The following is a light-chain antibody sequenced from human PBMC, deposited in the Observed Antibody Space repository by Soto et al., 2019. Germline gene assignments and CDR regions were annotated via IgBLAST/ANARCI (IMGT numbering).Light chain of an antibody. J-gene: IGKJ5*01. V-gene: IGKV1-5*01. CDR3: HSRA. CDR1: QTVERW. CDR2: DAS. Sequence: DIQMTQSPSSLSASVGDRVTITCRASQTVERWMAWYQQKPGRAPKLLIYDASTLESGVPSRFSGSGSETEFTLTISRLQPDDFATYFCHSRAFGQGTRLEIK.